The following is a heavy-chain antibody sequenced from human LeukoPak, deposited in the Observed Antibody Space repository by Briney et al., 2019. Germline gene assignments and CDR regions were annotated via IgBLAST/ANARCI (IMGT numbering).Heavy chain of an antibody. CDR1: GGSISSSSYY. Sequence: SETLSLTCTVSGGSISSSSYYWGWIRQPPGKGLEWIGGIYYSGSTYYNPSLKSRVTISVDTSKNQFSLKLSSVTAADTAVYYCARQPLDPYYFDYWGQGTLVTVSS. J-gene: IGHJ4*02. CDR3: ARQPLDPYYFDY. D-gene: IGHD1-1*01. CDR2: IYYSGST. V-gene: IGHV4-39*01.